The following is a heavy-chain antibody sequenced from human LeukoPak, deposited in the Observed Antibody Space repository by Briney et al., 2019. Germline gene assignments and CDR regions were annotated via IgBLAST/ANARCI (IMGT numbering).Heavy chain of an antibody. CDR1: GYIFTSYA. V-gene: IGHV1-3*01. J-gene: IGHJ4*02. CDR3: AQNLIDSSGSDY. D-gene: IGHD6-19*01. Sequence: APVKVSCKASGYIFTSYAMHWVRQAPGQRLEWMGWINAGNGNTKYSQKFQGRVTITRDTSASTAYMELSSLRSEDTAVYYCAQNLIDSSGSDYWGQGTLVTVSS. CDR2: INAGNGNT.